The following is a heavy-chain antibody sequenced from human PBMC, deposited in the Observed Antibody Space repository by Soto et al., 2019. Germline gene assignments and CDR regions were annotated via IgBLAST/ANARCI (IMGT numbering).Heavy chain of an antibody. CDR3: AKDRRAAAGYFDY. Sequence: GGSLRLSCAASGFTFDDYAIHWVRQAPGKGLEWVSGISWNSGSIGYADSVKGRFTISRDNAKNSLYLQMNSLRAEDTALYYCAKDRRAAAGYFDYWGQGTLVTVSS. CDR2: ISWNSGSI. D-gene: IGHD6-13*01. V-gene: IGHV3-9*01. CDR1: GFTFDDYA. J-gene: IGHJ4*02.